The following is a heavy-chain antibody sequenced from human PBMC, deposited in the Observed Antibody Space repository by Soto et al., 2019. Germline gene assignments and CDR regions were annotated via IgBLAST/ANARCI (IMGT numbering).Heavy chain of an antibody. CDR1: GFTFSSYG. CDR2: ISYDGSNK. Sequence: QVQLVESGGGVVQPGRSLRLSCAASGFTFSSYGMHWVRQAPGKGLEWVAVISYDGSNKYYADSVKGRFTISRDNSKNTLYLQMNSLRAEDTAVYYCANDLKPAARFSSDYWGQGTLVTVSS. V-gene: IGHV3-30*18. J-gene: IGHJ4*02. D-gene: IGHD2-2*01. CDR3: ANDLKPAARFSSDY.